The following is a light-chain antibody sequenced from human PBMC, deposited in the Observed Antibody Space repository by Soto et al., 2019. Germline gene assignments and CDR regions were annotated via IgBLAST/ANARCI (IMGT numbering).Light chain of an antibody. CDR1: SSNIGSSV. Sequence: QSVLTQPPSASGTPGQRVTVSCSGSSSNIGSSVVNWYQHIPGTAPKLLIYSNSQRPSGVPDRFSGSKSGTSASLAISGLQSEDEANYSCASWDDSLTGPVFGTGTKVTVL. J-gene: IGLJ1*01. CDR2: SNS. CDR3: ASWDDSLTGPV. V-gene: IGLV1-44*01.